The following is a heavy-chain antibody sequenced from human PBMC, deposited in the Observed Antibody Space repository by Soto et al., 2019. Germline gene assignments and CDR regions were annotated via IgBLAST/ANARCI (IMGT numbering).Heavy chain of an antibody. CDR1: GFTFSTYA. CDR3: AHPRGYGVFDAYDI. CDR2: ISAGGGST. Sequence: GGSLRLSCAASGFTFSTYAMSWVRQAPGKGLEWVSAISAGGGSTYYADPVRGRFTISRDNSMNALYLQMNSLRIEDTAVYYCAHPRGYGVFDAYDIWGQGTMVTVSS. V-gene: IGHV3-23*01. J-gene: IGHJ3*02. D-gene: IGHD4-17*01.